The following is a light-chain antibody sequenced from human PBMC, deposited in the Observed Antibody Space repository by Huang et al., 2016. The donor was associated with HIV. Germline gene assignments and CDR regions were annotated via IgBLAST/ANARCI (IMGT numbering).Light chain of an antibody. CDR3: QQRSDWPPT. J-gene: IGKJ1*01. Sequence: EIVLAQSPVTLSLSPGERATPACRASQSVSVYLAWYQQKAGQPPRLLSFNASDRATGIPARFSGSGSGTDFTLTISSLEPEDFAVYYCQQRSDWPPTFGRGTKVEIK. CDR2: NAS. V-gene: IGKV3-11*01. CDR1: QSVSVY.